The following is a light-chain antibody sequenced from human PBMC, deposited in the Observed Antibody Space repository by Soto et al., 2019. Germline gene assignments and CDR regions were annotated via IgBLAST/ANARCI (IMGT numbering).Light chain of an antibody. Sequence: QSALTQPASVSGSPGQSITISCTGTSSDVGGYNYVSWYQQHPGKAPKLTIYEVSNRPSGVSNRFSGSKSGNTASLTISGLQAEDEADYYCTSHTSTTLVVFGGGTKLTVL. V-gene: IGLV2-14*01. CDR1: SSDVGGYNY. J-gene: IGLJ2*01. CDR2: EVS. CDR3: TSHTSTTLVV.